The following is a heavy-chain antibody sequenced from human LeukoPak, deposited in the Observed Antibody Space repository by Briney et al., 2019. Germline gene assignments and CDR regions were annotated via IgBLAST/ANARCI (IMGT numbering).Heavy chain of an antibody. J-gene: IGHJ4*02. CDR3: ARVLVQPVLDDY. Sequence: GGSLRLSCAASGFTFSSYSMNWVRQTPGKGLEWVSSISSSSSYIYYADSVKGRFTISRDNAKNSLYLQMNSLRAEDTAVYYCARVLVQPVLDDYWGQGTLVTVSS. D-gene: IGHD2-2*01. V-gene: IGHV3-21*01. CDR2: ISSSSSYI. CDR1: GFTFSSYS.